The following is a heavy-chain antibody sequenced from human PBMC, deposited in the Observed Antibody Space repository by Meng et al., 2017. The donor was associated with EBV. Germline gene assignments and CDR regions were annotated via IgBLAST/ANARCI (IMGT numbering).Heavy chain of an antibody. CDR2: IIPILGTA. D-gene: IGHD6-13*01. V-gene: IGHV1-69*06. CDR1: GGTFSSYA. Sequence: QVQLVNSRAAVKKPGSSVKVSCKATGGTFSSYAISWVRQAPGQGLEWMGGIIPILGTANYAQKFQGRVTITADKSTSTAYMELSSLRSEDTAVYYCARAEIAAAGRLDYWGQGTLVTVSS. CDR3: ARAEIAAAGRLDY. J-gene: IGHJ4*02.